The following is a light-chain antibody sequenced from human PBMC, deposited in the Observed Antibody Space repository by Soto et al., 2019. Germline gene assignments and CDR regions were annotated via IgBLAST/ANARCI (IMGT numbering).Light chain of an antibody. J-gene: IGKJ2*01. V-gene: IGKV1-39*01. Sequence: DIQMTQSPSSLSASVGDRVTITCRASQSISSYLNWYQQKPGKAPKLLIYAASSLQSGVPSRFSDSGSGTDFTLTISSLQPEDFATYSCQQSYSTPYTFGQGTKLEIK. CDR2: AAS. CDR3: QQSYSTPYT. CDR1: QSISSY.